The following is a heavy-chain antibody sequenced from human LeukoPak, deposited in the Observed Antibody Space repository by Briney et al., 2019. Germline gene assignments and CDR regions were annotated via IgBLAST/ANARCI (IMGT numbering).Heavy chain of an antibody. V-gene: IGHV3-9*01. D-gene: IGHD6-19*01. Sequence: GGSLRLSCAASGFTFDDYAMHWVRQAPGKGLEWVSGISWNSGRIGYADSVKGRFTISRDNAKNSLYLQMNSLRAEDTALYYCAKAVIAVAGTAHFDYWGQGTLFTVSS. CDR2: ISWNSGRI. CDR1: GFTFDDYA. CDR3: AKAVIAVAGTAHFDY. J-gene: IGHJ4*02.